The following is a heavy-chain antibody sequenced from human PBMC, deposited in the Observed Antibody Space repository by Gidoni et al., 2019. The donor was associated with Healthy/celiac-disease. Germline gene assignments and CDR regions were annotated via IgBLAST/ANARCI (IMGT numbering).Heavy chain of an antibody. CDR1: GGSIRSSSYY. CDR3: ARTYYDFWSGPYYFDY. D-gene: IGHD3-3*01. V-gene: IGHV4-39*01. J-gene: IGHJ4*02. CDR2: IYYRGST. Sequence: QLQLQESVPGLVKPSETLSLTCTVSGGSIRSSSYYWGWLRQPPGKGLEWTGSIYYRGSTYYNPSLKSRVTISVDPSKNPFSLKLSSVTAADTAVYYCARTYYDFWSGPYYFDYWGQGTLVTVSS.